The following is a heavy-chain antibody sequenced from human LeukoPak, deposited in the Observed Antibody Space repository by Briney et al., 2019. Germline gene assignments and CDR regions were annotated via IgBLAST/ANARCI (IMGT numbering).Heavy chain of an antibody. Sequence: PSETLSLTCTVSGNSIRSSSCYWGWIRQSPEKGLEWIGSIYYSGSTYYSASFKSRVTISVDTSQNQFSLKLRSVTAADRAVYYCASRYYYDTRGYFLHWGQGTLVTVSS. CDR2: IYYSGST. CDR3: ASRYYYDTRGYFLH. CDR1: GNSIRSSSCY. D-gene: IGHD3-22*01. V-gene: IGHV4-39*01. J-gene: IGHJ1*01.